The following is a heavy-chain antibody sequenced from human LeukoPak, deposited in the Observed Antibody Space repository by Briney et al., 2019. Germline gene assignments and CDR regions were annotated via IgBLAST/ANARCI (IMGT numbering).Heavy chain of an antibody. CDR2: IKQDGSER. CDR1: GFTFSTYW. J-gene: IGHJ4*02. D-gene: IGHD5-12*01. Sequence: GGSLRLSCAASGFTFSTYWMSWVRQAPGTGLEWVANIKQDGSERYYVDSVEGRFTISRDNAKNSLYLQMNSLRAEDTAAYYCARDKAFSYEDYWGQGTLVTVSS. V-gene: IGHV3-7*01. CDR3: ARDKAFSYEDY.